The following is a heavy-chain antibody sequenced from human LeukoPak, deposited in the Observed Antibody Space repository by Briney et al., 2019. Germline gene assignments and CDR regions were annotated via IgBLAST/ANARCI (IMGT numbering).Heavy chain of an antibody. D-gene: IGHD2-15*01. V-gene: IGHV1-2*02. CDR3: ARESAYCSGGSCLNWFDP. Sequence: ASVKVSCKASGYTFTGYYMHWLRQAPGQGLEWMGWINPNSGGTNYAQKFQGRVTMTRDTSISTAYMELSRLRSDDTAVYYCARESAYCSGGSCLNWFDPWGQGTLVTVSS. CDR2: INPNSGGT. CDR1: GYTFTGYY. J-gene: IGHJ5*02.